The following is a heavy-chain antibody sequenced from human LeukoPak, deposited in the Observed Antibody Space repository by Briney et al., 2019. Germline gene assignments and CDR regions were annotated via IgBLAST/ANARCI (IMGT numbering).Heavy chain of an antibody. V-gene: IGHV3-21*01. CDR1: GFSFSNYG. CDR2: ISSSSSYI. J-gene: IGHJ3*02. D-gene: IGHD5-24*01. Sequence: GGSLRLSCAASGFSFSNYGMNWVRQAPGKGLDWVSLISSSSSYIYYADSVKGRFTISRDNAKNSLYLQMNSLRTEDTAVYYCARCRNGYRNDVFDIWGQGTMITVSS. CDR3: ARCRNGYRNDVFDI.